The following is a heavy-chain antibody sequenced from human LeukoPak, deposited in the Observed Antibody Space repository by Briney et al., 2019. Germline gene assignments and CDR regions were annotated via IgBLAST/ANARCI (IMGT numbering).Heavy chain of an antibody. CDR3: AREYYGSSGYYTDY. D-gene: IGHD3-22*01. CDR1: GGSISSSNW. Sequence: PSETLSLTCAVSGGSISSSNWWSWVRQPPGKGLEWIGEIYHSGSTNYNPSLKSRVTISVDKSKNQFSLKLSSVTAADTAVYYCAREYYGSSGYYTDYWGQGALVTVSS. CDR2: IYHSGST. V-gene: IGHV4-4*02. J-gene: IGHJ4*02.